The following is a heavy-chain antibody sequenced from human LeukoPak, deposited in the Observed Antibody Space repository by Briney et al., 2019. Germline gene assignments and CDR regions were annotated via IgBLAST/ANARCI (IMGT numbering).Heavy chain of an antibody. J-gene: IGHJ4*02. CDR2: ITSGGSSK. V-gene: IGHV3-48*04. D-gene: IGHD6-13*01. CDR3: AAPSGASGRGFGY. Sequence: PGGSLRLSCSASGFTFSTYSMNWVRQAPGKGLEWVSYITSGGSSKNYADSVKGRFTVSRDNAKNSLYLQMNSLRAEDTAAYFCAAPSGASGRGFGYWGQGTLVTVSS. CDR1: GFTFSTYS.